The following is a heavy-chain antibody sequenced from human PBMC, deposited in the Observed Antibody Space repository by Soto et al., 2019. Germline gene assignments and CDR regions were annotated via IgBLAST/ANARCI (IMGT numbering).Heavy chain of an antibody. J-gene: IGHJ4*02. CDR3: GSLGTVLDY. V-gene: IGHV1-46*01. D-gene: IGHD2-21*02. CDR1: GYTFTSYY. CDR2: INPSGGST. Sequence: QVQLVQSGAEVKKPGASVKVSCKASGYTFTSYYMHWVRQAPGQGLEWMGIINPSGGSTSYAQKFQGRDIMTRDTSTSTDYIELSSLRSEDTAVYYCGSLGTVLDYWGQGTLVTVAS.